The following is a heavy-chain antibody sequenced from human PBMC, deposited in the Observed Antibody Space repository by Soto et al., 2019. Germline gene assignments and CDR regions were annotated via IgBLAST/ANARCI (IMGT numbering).Heavy chain of an antibody. V-gene: IGHV1-69*13. J-gene: IGHJ6*02. CDR1: GGTFSSYA. CDR3: ARPLPNRVVIWPTYYYGMDV. D-gene: IGHD3-22*01. Sequence: SVKVSCKASGGTFSSYAISWVRQAPGQGLEWMGGIIPIFGTANYAQKFQGRVTITADESTSTAYMELSSLRSEDTAVYYCARPLPNRVVIWPTYYYGMDVWGQGTTVTVSS. CDR2: IIPIFGTA.